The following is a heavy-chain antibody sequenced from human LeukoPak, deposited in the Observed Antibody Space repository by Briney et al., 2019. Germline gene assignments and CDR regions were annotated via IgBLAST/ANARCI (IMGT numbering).Heavy chain of an antibody. Sequence: MAGGSLRLSCAASGFDFSDYYMTWIRQAPGKGLEWVSYITSNGNSKYYADSVKGRFIISRDNAKNSLYLQMNSLRAEDTAVYYCAKDGGGYCRSTTCYWDYWGQGTLVTVSS. CDR3: AKDGGGYCRSTTCYWDY. J-gene: IGHJ4*02. D-gene: IGHD2-2*01. V-gene: IGHV3-11*01. CDR1: GFDFSDYY. CDR2: ITSNGNSK.